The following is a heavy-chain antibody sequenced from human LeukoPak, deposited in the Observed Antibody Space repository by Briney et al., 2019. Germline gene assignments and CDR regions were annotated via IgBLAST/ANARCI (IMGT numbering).Heavy chain of an antibody. V-gene: IGHV3-13*04. CDR2: IGTAGDT. Sequence: QPGGSLRLSCAASGXTFSSYDMHWVRQATGKGLEWVSAIGTAGDTYYPGSVKGRFTISRENAKNSLYLQMNSLRAGDTAVYYCARGGKVGAFDIWGQGTMVTVSS. J-gene: IGHJ3*02. CDR3: ARGGKVGAFDI. D-gene: IGHD3-10*01. CDR1: GXTFSSYD.